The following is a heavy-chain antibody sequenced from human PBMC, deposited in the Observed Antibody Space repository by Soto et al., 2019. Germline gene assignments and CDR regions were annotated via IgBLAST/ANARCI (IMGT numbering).Heavy chain of an antibody. D-gene: IGHD6-19*01. CDR2: INPDGSAE. CDR3: ASPPLAVAGNLYFHH. CDR1: GFTFSRYW. J-gene: IGHJ1*01. V-gene: IGHV3-7*01. Sequence: GGSVRLSCAASGFTFSRYWMTWVRHAPGKALEWVANINPDGSAEYYVGSVKGRFTISRDNAKNSLYLQMNNLRAEDTALYYCASPPLAVAGNLYFHHWGQGTLVTVSS.